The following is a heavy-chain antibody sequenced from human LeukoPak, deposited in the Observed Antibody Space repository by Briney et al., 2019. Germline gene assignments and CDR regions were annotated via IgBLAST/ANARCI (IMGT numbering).Heavy chain of an antibody. V-gene: IGHV4-39*07. CDR2: IYYSGST. J-gene: IGHJ6*02. CDR3: ARDINLEGAVADNYYYGMDV. Sequence: SETLSLTCTVSGGSISSSSYYWGWIRQPPGKGLEWIGSIYYSGSTYYNPSLKSRVTISVDTSKNQFSLKLSSVTAPDTAVYYCARDINLEGAVADNYYYGMDVWGQGTTVTVSS. CDR1: GGSISSSSYY. D-gene: IGHD6-19*01.